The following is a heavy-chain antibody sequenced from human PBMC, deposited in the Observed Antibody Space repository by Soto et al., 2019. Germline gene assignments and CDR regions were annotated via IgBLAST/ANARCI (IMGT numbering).Heavy chain of an antibody. CDR1: GYPFTSYA. V-gene: IGHV1-3*01. J-gene: IGHJ4*02. CDR3: ARDMGFGLSDY. Sequence: QVQLVQSGAEVKKPGASVKVSCRASGYPFTSYAMHWVRQPPGQRLEWMGWINAGNGNTKYSQKFQGRVTITRDTSASTAYMELSSLRSEDTAVYYCARDMGFGLSDYWGQGTLVTVSS. D-gene: IGHD3-10*01. CDR2: INAGNGNT.